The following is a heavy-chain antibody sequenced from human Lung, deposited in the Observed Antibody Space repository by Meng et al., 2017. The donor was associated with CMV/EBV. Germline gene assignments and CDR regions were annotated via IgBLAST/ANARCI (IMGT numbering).Heavy chain of an antibody. CDR3: ASGTPGRSYCDY. Sequence: VQMVQSGAEVKKPGASVKVSCKASGYTFGSYGICWVRQAPGQGLEWMGWFVNYVDTYPAPKFQGRVTMTTDTHTNTAFMELRSLTSDDTAVYYCASGTPGRSYCDYWGQGTLVTVSS. CDR2: FVNYVDT. J-gene: IGHJ4*02. CDR1: GYTFGSYG. D-gene: IGHD2-15*01. V-gene: IGHV1-18*01.